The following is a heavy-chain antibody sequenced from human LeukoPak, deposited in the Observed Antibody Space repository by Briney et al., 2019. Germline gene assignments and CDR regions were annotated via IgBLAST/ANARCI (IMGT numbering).Heavy chain of an antibody. V-gene: IGHV3-7*03. CDR1: GFSFSSNW. Sequence: GGFLRLSCGASGFSFSSNWMSLVRQAPGKGLEGVANIKQDGSEKHYVDSVKGRFTISRDNGKNSLYLQMNSLRAEDTAVYYCAREKGIMVREMALDIWGQGTMVTVSS. CDR3: AREKGIMVREMALDI. D-gene: IGHD3-10*01. J-gene: IGHJ3*02. CDR2: IKQDGSEK.